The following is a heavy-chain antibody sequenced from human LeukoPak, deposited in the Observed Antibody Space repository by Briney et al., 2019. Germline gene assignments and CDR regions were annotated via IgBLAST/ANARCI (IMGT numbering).Heavy chain of an antibody. CDR2: IYYSGST. V-gene: IGHV4-34*01. Sequence: SETLSLTCAVYGVSFSGYYWGWIRQPPGKGLEWIGSIYYSGSTYYNPSLKSRVTISVDTSKNQFSLKLSSVTAADTAVYYCARGGSAYCSGGSCYSHYYYYYGMDVWGQGTTVTVSS. D-gene: IGHD2-15*01. CDR1: GVSFSGYY. CDR3: ARGGSAYCSGGSCYSHYYYYYGMDV. J-gene: IGHJ6*02.